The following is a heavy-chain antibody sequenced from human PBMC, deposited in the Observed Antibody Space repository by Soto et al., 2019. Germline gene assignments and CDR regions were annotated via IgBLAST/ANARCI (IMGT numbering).Heavy chain of an antibody. Sequence: QVQLVQSGAEVKKPGSSVKVSCKASGGTFSSYTISWVRQAPGQGLEWMGRIIPILGIANYAQKFQGRVTITADKSTSTAYMELSSLRSEDTAVYYCARGRRVVVAATPFDYWGQGTPVTVSS. CDR2: IIPILGIA. D-gene: IGHD2-15*01. V-gene: IGHV1-69*02. J-gene: IGHJ4*02. CDR3: ARGRRVVVAATPFDY. CDR1: GGTFSSYT.